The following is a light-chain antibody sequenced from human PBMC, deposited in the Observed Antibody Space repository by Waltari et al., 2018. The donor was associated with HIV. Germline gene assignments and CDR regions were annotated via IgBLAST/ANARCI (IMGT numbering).Light chain of an antibody. CDR1: SSNIGLYH. J-gene: IGLJ2*01. CDR2: RDN. CDR3: AAWDDRLSGL. Sequence: QSVLTQPPPASGTPGQRVTISCSGGSSNIGLYHVYWYQQFPGTAPKLLIYRDNQRPPGVPDRFSGSKSGTSAALVISGLRSEDEADYYCAAWDDRLSGLFGGGTKVTVL. V-gene: IGLV1-47*01.